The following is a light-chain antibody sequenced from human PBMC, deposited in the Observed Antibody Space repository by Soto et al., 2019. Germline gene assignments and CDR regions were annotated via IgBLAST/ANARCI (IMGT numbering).Light chain of an antibody. CDR3: QRYSSSRT. CDR2: GGS. V-gene: IGKV3-20*01. Sequence: EIVLAQSPGTLSLSPWDIATLSCRASQSVSANYLAWYQQKPGQAPRLLIYGGSSRATGIPVRFSGSGSETDFTLTITRLEPEDFAMYYCQRYSSSRTFGQGTKVDIK. CDR1: QSVSANY. J-gene: IGKJ1*01.